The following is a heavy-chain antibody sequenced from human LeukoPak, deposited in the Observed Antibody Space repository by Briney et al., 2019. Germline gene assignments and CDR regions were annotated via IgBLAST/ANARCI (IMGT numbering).Heavy chain of an antibody. CDR1: GGSISSYY. V-gene: IGHV4-59*01. CDR3: ARSYYDVLTGYYLHDAFDI. Sequence: PSETLSLTCTVSGGSISSYYWSWIRQPPGKGLEWIGYIYYSGSTNYNPSLKSRVTISVDTSKNQFSLKLSSVTAADTAVYYCARSYYDVLTGYYLHDAFDIWGQGTMVTVSS. D-gene: IGHD3-9*01. CDR2: IYYSGST. J-gene: IGHJ3*02.